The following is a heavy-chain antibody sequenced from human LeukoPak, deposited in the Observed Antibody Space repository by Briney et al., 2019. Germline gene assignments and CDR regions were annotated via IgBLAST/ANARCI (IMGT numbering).Heavy chain of an antibody. CDR2: ISSSSSYI. Sequence: GGSLRLSCAASGFTFSSYSMNWVRQAPGKGLEWVSSISSSSSYIYYADSVKGRFTISRDNAKNSLYLQMNSLRAEDTAVYYCAKGGGSYYSTYYYGMDVWGQGTTVTVSS. CDR1: GFTFSSYS. D-gene: IGHD1-26*01. V-gene: IGHV3-21*01. CDR3: AKGGGSYYSTYYYGMDV. J-gene: IGHJ6*02.